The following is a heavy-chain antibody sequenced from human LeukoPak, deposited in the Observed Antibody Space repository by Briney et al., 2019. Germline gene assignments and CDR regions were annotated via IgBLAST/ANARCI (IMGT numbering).Heavy chain of an antibody. CDR3: ARDTGRDAGFDY. CDR2: IHYTGTT. V-gene: IGHV4-59*01. D-gene: IGHD1-1*01. J-gene: IGHJ4*02. Sequence: SETLSLTCTVSGDSITSYHWSWIRQPPGKGPEWIGFIHYTGTTNYSPSLRSRVTISVDTSKNQFSLKLSSVTAADTAVYYCARDTGRDAGFDYWGQGTLVTVSS. CDR1: GDSITSYH.